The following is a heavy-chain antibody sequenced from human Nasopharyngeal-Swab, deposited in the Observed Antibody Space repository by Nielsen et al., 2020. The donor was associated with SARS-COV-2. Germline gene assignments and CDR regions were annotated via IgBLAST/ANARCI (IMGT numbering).Heavy chain of an antibody. D-gene: IGHD3-10*01. CDR1: GFTFSSYA. J-gene: IGHJ6*02. Sequence: GGSLRLSCAASGFTFSSYAMSWVRQAPGKGLEWVSVIYSGGSSTYYADSVKGRFTISRDNSKNTLYLQMNSLRAEDTAVYYCAKDHSPYGSGSYPYYYYGMDVWGQGTTVTVPS. CDR3: AKDHSPYGSGSYPYYYYGMDV. V-gene: IGHV3-23*03. CDR2: IYSGGSST.